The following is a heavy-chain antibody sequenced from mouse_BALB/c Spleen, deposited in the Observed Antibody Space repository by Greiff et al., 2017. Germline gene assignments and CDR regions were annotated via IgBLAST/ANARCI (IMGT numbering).Heavy chain of an antibody. Sequence: EVQLHQSGAELVRPGALVKLSCKASGFNIKDYYMHWVKQRPEQGLEWIGWIDPENGNTIYDPKFQGKASITADTSSNTAYLQLSSLTSEDTAVYYCAALPAWFAYWGQGTLVTVSA. J-gene: IGHJ3*01. CDR3: AALPAWFAY. V-gene: IGHV14-1*02. CDR1: GFNIKDYY. CDR2: IDPENGNT.